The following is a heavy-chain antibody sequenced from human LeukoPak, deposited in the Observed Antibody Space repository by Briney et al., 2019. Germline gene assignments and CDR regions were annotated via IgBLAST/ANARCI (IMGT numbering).Heavy chain of an antibody. V-gene: IGHV3-48*01. CDR3: AKIAARDTGEGY. J-gene: IGHJ4*02. CDR1: GFTFTTYS. Sequence: GGSLRLSCAASGFTFTTYSMNWVRQAPGKGLEWVSYISGSTSNIKYADSVMGRFTISRDNAKNSLYLQMNSLRSEDTAIYYCAKIAARDTGEGYWGQGTLVTVSS. D-gene: IGHD6-6*01. CDR2: ISGSTSNI.